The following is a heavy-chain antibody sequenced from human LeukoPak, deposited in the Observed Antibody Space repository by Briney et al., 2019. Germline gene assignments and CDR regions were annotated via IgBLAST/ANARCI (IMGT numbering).Heavy chain of an antibody. CDR2: ISYDGSNK. CDR1: GFTFSSYA. Sequence: GGSLRLSCAASGFTFSSYAMHWVRQAPGKGLEWVAVISYDGSNKYCADSVKGRFTISRDNSKNTLYLQMNSLRAEDTALYYCASSLLATMGPLFYWGLGALVTVSS. D-gene: IGHD5-24*01. CDR3: ASSLLATMGPLFY. J-gene: IGHJ4*02. V-gene: IGHV3-30-3*01.